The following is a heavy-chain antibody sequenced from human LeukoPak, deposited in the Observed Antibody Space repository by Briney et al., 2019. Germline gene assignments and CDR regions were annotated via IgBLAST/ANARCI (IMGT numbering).Heavy chain of an antibody. J-gene: IGHJ4*02. D-gene: IGHD2-2*01. CDR3: AKGKIVVVPAAVSY. CDR2: ISGSGGST. CDR1: GFTFSSYA. V-gene: IGHV3-23*01. Sequence: GGSLRLSCAASGFTFSSYAMSWVRQAPGKGLEWVSAISGSGGSTYYADSVKGRFTISRDNSKNTLYPQMNSLRAEDTAVYYCAKGKIVVVPAAVSYWGQGTLVTVSS.